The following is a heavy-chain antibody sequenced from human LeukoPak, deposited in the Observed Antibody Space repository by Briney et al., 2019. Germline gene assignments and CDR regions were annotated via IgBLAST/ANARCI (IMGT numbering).Heavy chain of an antibody. CDR3: ARGAPGESWFDP. V-gene: IGHV1-2*02. CDR1: GYPFTDYY. J-gene: IGHJ5*02. CDR2: INPNSGGT. Sequence: ASVKVSCKASGYPFTDYYMHWVRQAPGQGLEWMGWINPNSGGTNYAQKFQGRVTMTRDTSISTAYMELRSLRSDDTAVYYCARGAPGESWFDPWGQGTLVTVSS. D-gene: IGHD3-10*01.